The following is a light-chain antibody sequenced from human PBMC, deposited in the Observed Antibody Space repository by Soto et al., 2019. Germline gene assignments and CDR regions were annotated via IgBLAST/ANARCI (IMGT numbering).Light chain of an antibody. CDR3: QQRSNWPLT. J-gene: IGKJ4*01. Sequence: EIVLTQSPATLSLSPGERATLSCRASQSVSSYLAWYQQKPGQAPRLLIYDASNRATGIPARFSGSGSGTDFTLTISSIESEDFAVYYCQQRSNWPLTFGGGNKVEIK. CDR1: QSVSSY. CDR2: DAS. V-gene: IGKV3-11*01.